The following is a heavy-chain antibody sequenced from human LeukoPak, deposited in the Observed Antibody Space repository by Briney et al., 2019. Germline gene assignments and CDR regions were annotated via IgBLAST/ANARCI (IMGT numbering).Heavy chain of an antibody. J-gene: IGHJ4*02. CDR3: SIGSKSSVFY. CDR2: IYYSGST. D-gene: IGHD3-22*01. CDR1: AGSITFALQY. V-gene: IGHV4-31*02. Sequence: SETLSHSCTVSAGSITFALQYCSWIRQHPGKGLEWIGYIYYSGSTYYNPSLKSRVTISVDTSNNQFSLKLSSVTAADTAVYYCSIGSKSSVFYWGQGTLVTVSS.